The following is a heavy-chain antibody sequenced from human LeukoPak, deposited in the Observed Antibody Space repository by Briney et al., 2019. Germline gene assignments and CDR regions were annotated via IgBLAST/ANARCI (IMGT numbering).Heavy chain of an antibody. V-gene: IGHV3-64D*06. CDR3: VRDQRGGSSGYYDS. Sequence: GGSLRLSCSASGFTFSTYFMHWVRQAPGKGLECVSAITGSGGSTYYADSVKGGFTISRDNSKNTLYLQMSSLRAEDTAVYYCVRDQRGGSSGYYDSWGKGTLVTVSS. CDR2: ITGSGGST. J-gene: IGHJ4*02. D-gene: IGHD3-22*01. CDR1: GFTFSTYF.